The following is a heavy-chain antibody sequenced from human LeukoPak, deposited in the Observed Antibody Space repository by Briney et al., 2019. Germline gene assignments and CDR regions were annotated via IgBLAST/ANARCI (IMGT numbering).Heavy chain of an antibody. CDR2: IKEDGSAK. J-gene: IGHJ4*02. V-gene: IGHV3-7*01. CDR3: ARDRGWYHADC. Sequence: GGSLRLSCAASGFTFSSSWMRWARQAPGKGLEWVANIKEDGSAKHYAVSVQGRFTISRDNAKNSLSLQMNSLRAEDMGVYYCARDRGWYHADCWGQGTLVTVSS. CDR1: GFTFSSSW. D-gene: IGHD6-19*01.